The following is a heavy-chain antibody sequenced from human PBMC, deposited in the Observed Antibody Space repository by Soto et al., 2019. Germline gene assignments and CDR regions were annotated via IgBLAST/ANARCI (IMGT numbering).Heavy chain of an antibody. CDR2: ISSGGSGT. Sequence: EVQLLESGGGLVQPGGSLRLSCAASGFTFNNYAMAWARQAPGEGLEYVSAISSGGSGTYYADSVKGRFTISRDNSKNPVYLQMIGLRAEDTALYYCANRNGANGGHLAYWGQGTLVTVSS. V-gene: IGHV3-23*01. D-gene: IGHD7-27*01. CDR1: GFTFNNYA. CDR3: ANRNGANGGHLAY. J-gene: IGHJ4*02.